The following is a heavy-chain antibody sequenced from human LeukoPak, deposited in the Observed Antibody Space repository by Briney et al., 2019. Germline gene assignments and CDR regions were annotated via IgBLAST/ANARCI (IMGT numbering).Heavy chain of an antibody. D-gene: IGHD2-2*01. CDR1: GYTFTSYA. CDR3: ARAQYCSSTSCYAFDY. V-gene: IGHV1-3*03. Sequence: GASVKVSCKASGYTFTSYAMHWVRQAPGQRLEWMGWINAGNGNTKYSQEFRGRVTITRDTSASTAYMELSSLRSEDMAVYYCARAQYCSSTSCYAFDYWGQGTLVTVSS. CDR2: INAGNGNT. J-gene: IGHJ4*02.